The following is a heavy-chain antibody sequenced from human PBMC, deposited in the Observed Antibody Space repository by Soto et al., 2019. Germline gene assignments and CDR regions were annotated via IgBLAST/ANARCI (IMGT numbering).Heavy chain of an antibody. Sequence: GGSLRLSCTASGFTFSSYSMNWVRQAPGKGLEWVSSISSSSSYIYYADSVKGRFTISRDNAKNSLYLQMNSLRAEDTAVYYCARDLLFGYYDFWSGYYKRREFDYWGQGTLVTVSS. CDR3: ARDLLFGYYDFWSGYYKRREFDY. D-gene: IGHD3-3*01. CDR1: GFTFSSYS. V-gene: IGHV3-21*01. CDR2: ISSSSSYI. J-gene: IGHJ4*02.